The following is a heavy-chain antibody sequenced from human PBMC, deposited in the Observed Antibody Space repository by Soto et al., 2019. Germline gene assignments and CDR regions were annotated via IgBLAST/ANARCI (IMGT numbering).Heavy chain of an antibody. D-gene: IGHD6-19*01. Sequence: SETLSLTCTGSGVSIRSGGYYWSWIRQHPGKGLEWIGYIYYNGSPYYNPSLKSRVTISVDPSKNRFSLDLNSVTAADTAVYYCARQNPYSSGSYYFDFWGQGALVTVSS. CDR3: ARQNPYSSGSYYFDF. J-gene: IGHJ4*02. V-gene: IGHV4-31*03. CDR1: GVSIRSGGYY. CDR2: IYYNGSP.